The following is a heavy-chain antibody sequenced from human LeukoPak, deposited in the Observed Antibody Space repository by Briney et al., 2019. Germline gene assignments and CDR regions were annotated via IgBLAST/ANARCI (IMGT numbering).Heavy chain of an antibody. CDR1: GYTLTELS. J-gene: IGHJ4*02. CDR3: ATFKLTILGVVITKPFDY. D-gene: IGHD3-3*01. Sequence: ASVKVSCKVSGYTLTELSMHWVRQAPGKGLEWMGGFDPEDGETIYAQKFQGRVTMTEDTSTDTAYMELSSLRSEDTAVYYCATFKLTILGVVITKPFDYWGQGTLVTVSS. V-gene: IGHV1-24*01. CDR2: FDPEDGET.